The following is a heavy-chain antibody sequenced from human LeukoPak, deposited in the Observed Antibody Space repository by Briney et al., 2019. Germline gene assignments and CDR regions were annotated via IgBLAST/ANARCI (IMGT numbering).Heavy chain of an antibody. D-gene: IGHD3-10*01. Sequence: DSLKGRFAISRDNAKNSLYLQMSSLRSEDTAVYYCARDYASDYWGQGTLVTASS. J-gene: IGHJ4*02. V-gene: IGHV3-7*01. CDR3: ARDYASDY.